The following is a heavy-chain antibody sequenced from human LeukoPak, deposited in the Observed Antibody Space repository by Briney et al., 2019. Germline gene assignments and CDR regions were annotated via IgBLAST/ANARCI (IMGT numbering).Heavy chain of an antibody. CDR3: ARGIDY. J-gene: IGHJ4*02. CDR2: IYTGGGR. CDR1: GFTVSSYY. Sequence: GGSLRLSCAASGFTVSSYYMNWVRQAPGKELEWVSVIYTGGGRYYADSMRGRFTISRDTSKNMVFLQMNSLRVEDTAVYYCARGIDYWGRGTLVTVSS. V-gene: IGHV3-53*01.